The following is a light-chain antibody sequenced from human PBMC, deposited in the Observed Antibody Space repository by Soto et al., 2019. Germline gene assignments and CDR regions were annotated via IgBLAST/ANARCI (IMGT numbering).Light chain of an antibody. CDR3: QNYNSYPWT. CDR2: SAS. V-gene: IGKV1-5*01. CDR1: QSISSW. J-gene: IGKJ1*01. Sequence: EIQMTQSPSTLSASVGDRVTITCRASQSISSWLAWYQQKPGKAPKLLILSASSLEGGVPSRFSGSGSGTEFPLTFSSLQPDDFATYSCQNYNSYPWTFGQGTKVEIK.